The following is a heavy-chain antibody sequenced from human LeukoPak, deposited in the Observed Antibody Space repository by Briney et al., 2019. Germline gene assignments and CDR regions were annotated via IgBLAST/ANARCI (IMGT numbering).Heavy chain of an antibody. D-gene: IGHD4-17*01. CDR2: VKQGGREK. Sequence: GESLRLSCEGSGFSFSEYWITWVGKAQGKGLGWVASVKQGGREKYYVDSVKGRFDISRDDAKISLYLQKNTLRSDDTALYYCASYYGINWVIGYWGQGTLVTVSS. CDR1: GFSFSEYW. V-gene: IGHV3-7*01. CDR3: ASYYGINWVIGY. J-gene: IGHJ4*02.